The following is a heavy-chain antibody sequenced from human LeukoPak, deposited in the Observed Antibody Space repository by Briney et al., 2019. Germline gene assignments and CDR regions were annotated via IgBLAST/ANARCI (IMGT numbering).Heavy chain of an antibody. V-gene: IGHV3-21*01. D-gene: IGHD5-24*01. CDR3: ARGEEKATITGLDS. CDR1: GFTFSNL. J-gene: IGHJ4*02. Sequence: PGGSLRLSCAASGFTFSNLDWIGSRQAPGKGLEWVQPISSSSAYIYYADSVKGRFSISRDNAENSLFLQLNSLRAEDTAVYFCARGEEKATITGLDSWGQGTLVTVSS. CDR2: ISSSSAYI.